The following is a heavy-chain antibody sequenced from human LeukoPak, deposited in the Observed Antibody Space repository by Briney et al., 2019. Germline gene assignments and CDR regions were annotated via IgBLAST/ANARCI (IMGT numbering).Heavy chain of an antibody. CDR2: IYNSGST. J-gene: IGHJ5*02. V-gene: IGHV4-4*07. D-gene: IGHD3-16*02. Sequence: SETLSLTCTVSGGSISSYYWSWIRQPAGKGLEWIGRIYNSGSTNYNPSLKSRVTMSVDTSKNQFSLKLSSVTAADTAVYYCARDFYDYVWGSYRYPDWFDPWGQGTLVTVSS. CDR3: ARDFYDYVWGSYRYPDWFDP. CDR1: GGSISSYY.